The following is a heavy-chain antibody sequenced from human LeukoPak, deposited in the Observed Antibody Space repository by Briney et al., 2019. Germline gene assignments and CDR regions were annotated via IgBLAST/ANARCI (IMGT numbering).Heavy chain of an antibody. V-gene: IGHV3-23*01. CDR3: AKGQDDILSYHDY. CDR1: GFTFSIYA. D-gene: IGHD3-9*01. J-gene: IGHJ4*02. CDR2: ISGSGGST. Sequence: GGSLRPSCAASGFTFSIYAMSWVRQAPGKGLEWVSGISGSGGSTYYADSVKGRFTISRDNSKNTLYLQMNSLRAEDTAVYYCAKGQDDILSYHDYWGQGTLVTVSS.